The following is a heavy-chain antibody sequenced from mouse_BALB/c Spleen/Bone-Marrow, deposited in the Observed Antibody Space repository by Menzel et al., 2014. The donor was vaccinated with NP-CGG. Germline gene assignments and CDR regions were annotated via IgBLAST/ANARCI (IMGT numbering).Heavy chain of an antibody. CDR1: GYAFSSYW. CDR2: IYPGDGDT. Sequence: VQLQQSGAELVRPGSSVKISCKASGYAFSSYWMNWVKQRPGQGLEWIGQIYPGDGDTNYNGKFKGKATLTADKSPSTAYMQLSSLTSEDSAVYFCARQYGNYFDYWGQGTTLTVSS. D-gene: IGHD2-10*02. J-gene: IGHJ2*01. CDR3: ARQYGNYFDY. V-gene: IGHV1-80*01.